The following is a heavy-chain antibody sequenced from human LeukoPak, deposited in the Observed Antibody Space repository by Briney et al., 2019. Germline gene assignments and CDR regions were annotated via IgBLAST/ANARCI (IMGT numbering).Heavy chain of an antibody. V-gene: IGHV3-21*01. D-gene: IGHD1-14*01. J-gene: IGHJ3*02. CDR2: ISSSSSYI. CDR1: GFTFRSYS. Sequence: GGSLRLSRAASGFTFRSYSMNWVRQAPGKGLEWVSSISSSSSYIYYADSVKGRFTISRDNAKNSLYLQMNSLRAEDTAVYYCARETTDGPDDAFDIWGQGTMVTVSS. CDR3: ARETTDGPDDAFDI.